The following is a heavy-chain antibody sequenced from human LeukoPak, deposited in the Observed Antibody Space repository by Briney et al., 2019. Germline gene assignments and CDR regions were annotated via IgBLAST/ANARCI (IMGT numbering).Heavy chain of an antibody. V-gene: IGHV1-46*04. CDR2: IYPATDYT. J-gene: IGHJ6*02. CDR1: GYSFTSYY. Sequence: GASVKVSCTASGYSFTSYYIHWVRQAPGQGLEWMGIIYPATDYTAYTEPLRGRVTMTRDTSTNTVYMELRGLRSDDTATYYCARDTQRVTYYDVRAAYGMDIWGPGTTVTVSS. CDR3: ARDTQRVTYYDVRAAYGMDI. D-gene: IGHD3-10*02.